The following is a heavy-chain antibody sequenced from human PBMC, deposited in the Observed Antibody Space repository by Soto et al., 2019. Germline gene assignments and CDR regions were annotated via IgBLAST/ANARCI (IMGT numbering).Heavy chain of an antibody. D-gene: IGHD2-21*01. CDR2: MNPNSGNT. J-gene: IGHJ3*02. CDR3: ARFVPLSGAYCGGDCYIDAFDI. V-gene: IGHV1-8*01. Sequence: GSVKGSCNGSGYNFASYDINWVRQAPGQGVEWMGWMNPNSGNTGYAQKFQGRVTMTRNTSISTAYMELSSLRSEDTAVYYCARFVPLSGAYCGGDCYIDAFDIWGQGTMVTVSS. CDR1: GYNFASYD.